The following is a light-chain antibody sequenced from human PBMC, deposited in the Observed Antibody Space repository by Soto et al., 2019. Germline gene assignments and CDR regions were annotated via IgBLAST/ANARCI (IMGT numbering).Light chain of an antibody. Sequence: IQMTHSPSSLSASVGDRVTMTCXASQSISSYLNWYQQKPGKAPKLLIYAASSLQSGVPSRFSGSGSGTDFTLTISSLQPEDFATYYCQQSYSTLSITFGQGTRLEIK. CDR1: QSISSY. CDR3: QQSYSTLSIT. V-gene: IGKV1-39*01. CDR2: AAS. J-gene: IGKJ5*01.